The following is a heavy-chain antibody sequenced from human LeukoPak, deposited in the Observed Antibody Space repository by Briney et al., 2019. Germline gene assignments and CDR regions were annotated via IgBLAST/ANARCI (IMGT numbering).Heavy chain of an antibody. D-gene: IGHD3-16*01. V-gene: IGHV3-23*01. CDR3: AKHWGPAETPFDN. CDR1: GFTFSNYA. J-gene: IGHJ4*02. Sequence: GGSLRLSCAASGFTFSNYAMSWVRQAPGKGLEWVSIISGSGDSAYYADSVKGRFPISRDNSNNTLYLQMNSLRAEDTAVYYCAKHWGPAETPFDNWGQGILVTVSS. CDR2: ISGSGDSA.